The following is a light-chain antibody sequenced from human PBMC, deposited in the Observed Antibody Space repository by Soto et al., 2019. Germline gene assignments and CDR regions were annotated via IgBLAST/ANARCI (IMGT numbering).Light chain of an antibody. CDR1: QSVSSY. V-gene: IGKV3-11*01. Sequence: EIVLTQSPATLSLSPGERATLSCRASQSVSSYLAWYQQKPGQAPRLLIYDASNRATGIPARFSGSRSGTDFTLTISSLEPEDFAVYYCQQRSNWPPIFTFGPGTKVDI. CDR2: DAS. CDR3: QQRSNWPPIFT. J-gene: IGKJ3*01.